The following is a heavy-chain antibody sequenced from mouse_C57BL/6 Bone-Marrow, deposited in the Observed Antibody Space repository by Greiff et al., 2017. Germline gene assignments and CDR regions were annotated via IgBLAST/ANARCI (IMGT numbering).Heavy chain of an antibody. CDR3: ARSGYSNYGFAY. J-gene: IGHJ3*01. V-gene: IGHV1-22*01. Sequence: EVQLQQSGPELVKPGASVKMSCKASGYTFTDYNMPWVKQSPGQSLEWIGYINPNNGGTSYNQKFKGKATLTVNKSSSTAYMELRSLTSEDSAVYYCARSGYSNYGFAYWGQGTLVTVSA. D-gene: IGHD2-5*01. CDR2: INPNNGGT. CDR1: GYTFTDYN.